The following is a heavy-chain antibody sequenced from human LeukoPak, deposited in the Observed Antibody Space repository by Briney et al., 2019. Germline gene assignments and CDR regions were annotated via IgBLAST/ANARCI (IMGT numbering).Heavy chain of an antibody. CDR3: ARSTYIEEGAFDI. D-gene: IGHD2/OR15-2a*01. CDR2: IKQDGSEK. Sequence: GGSLRLSCAASGFTFSSYWMSWVRQAPGKGLEWVANIKQDGSEKYYVDSVKGRFTISRDNAKNSLYLQMNSLRAEDTAVYYCARSTYIEEGAFDIWGQGTMVTVSS. V-gene: IGHV3-7*01. J-gene: IGHJ3*02. CDR1: GFTFSSYW.